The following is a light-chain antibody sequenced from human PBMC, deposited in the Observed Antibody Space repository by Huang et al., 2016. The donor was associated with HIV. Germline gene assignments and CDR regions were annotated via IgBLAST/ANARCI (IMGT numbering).Light chain of an antibody. CDR3: QQYHSAPRYS. CDR2: ATS. V-gene: IGKV1-NL1*01. Sequence: DIQMTQSPSSLSASVGDRVTIPCRASQDSSKSLAWYQQKPGKAPQLLLYATSRLESGVPSRFSGSGSGTDYSLTISSVQPEDFATYYCQQYHSAPRYSFGQGTRLDIK. J-gene: IGKJ2*03. CDR1: QDSSKS.